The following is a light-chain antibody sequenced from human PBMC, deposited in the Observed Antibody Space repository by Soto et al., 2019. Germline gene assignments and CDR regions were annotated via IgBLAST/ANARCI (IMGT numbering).Light chain of an antibody. CDR3: AAWDDSLSAWV. CDR1: SSNIGSNY. CDR2: RNN. V-gene: IGLV1-47*01. Sequence: QSVLTQPPSASGTPGQRVTISCSGSSSNIGSNYVYWYQQVPGTAPKLLIYRNNQRPSGLPDRFSGSKSGTSASLAISGLRSEDEADYYCAAWDDSLSAWVFGGGTKVTVL. J-gene: IGLJ3*02.